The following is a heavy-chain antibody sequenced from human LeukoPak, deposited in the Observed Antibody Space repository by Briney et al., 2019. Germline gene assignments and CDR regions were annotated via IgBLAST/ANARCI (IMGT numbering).Heavy chain of an antibody. V-gene: IGHV3-48*01. CDR1: GFSFSTYG. CDR2: ISSSSSTI. D-gene: IGHD6-13*01. CDR3: VIGSSSWYDRGGDY. Sequence: GGPLRLSCADSGFSFSTYGMSWVRQAPGKGLEWVSYISSSSSTIYYADSVKGRFTISRDNSKNTLYLQMNSLRAEDTAVYYCVIGSSSWYDRGGDYWGQGTLVTVSS. J-gene: IGHJ4*02.